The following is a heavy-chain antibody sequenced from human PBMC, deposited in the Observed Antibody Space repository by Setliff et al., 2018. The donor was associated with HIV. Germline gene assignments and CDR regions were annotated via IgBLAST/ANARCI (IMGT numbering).Heavy chain of an antibody. CDR3: ARAINKAFDI. CDR2: MYISGST. Sequence: ETLSLTCTVSGGSISSYYWSWIRQPPGKGLEWIGHMYISGSTTYNPSLKSRVTLSVDTSRNQFSLNLSSVTAADTAVYYCARAINKAFDIWGQGTMVTVSS. CDR1: GGSISSYY. J-gene: IGHJ3*02. V-gene: IGHV4-4*08.